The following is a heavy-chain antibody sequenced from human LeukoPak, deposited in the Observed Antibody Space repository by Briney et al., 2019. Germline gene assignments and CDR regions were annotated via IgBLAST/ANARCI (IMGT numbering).Heavy chain of an antibody. CDR3: ARQYYYGSEKFDY. J-gene: IGHJ4*02. V-gene: IGHV4-39*07. CDR1: GGSISSSSYY. D-gene: IGHD3-10*01. Sequence: SETLSLTCTVSGGSISSSSYYWGWIRQPPGKGLEWIGSIYYSGSTYYNPSLKSRVTISVDTSKNQFSLKLSSVTAADTAVYYCARQYYYGSEKFDYWGQGTLVTVSS. CDR2: IYYSGST.